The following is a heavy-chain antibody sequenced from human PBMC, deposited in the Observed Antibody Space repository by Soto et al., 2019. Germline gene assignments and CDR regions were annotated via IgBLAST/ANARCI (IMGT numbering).Heavy chain of an antibody. CDR3: ARDRTYRMAGDWFDP. CDR2: ISAYNGNT. CDR1: GYTFTSYG. J-gene: IGHJ5*02. V-gene: IGHV1-18*01. D-gene: IGHD6-19*01. Sequence: ASVKVSCKASGYTFTSYGISWVRQAPGQGLEWMGWISAYNGNTNYAQKLQGRVTMTTDTSTSTAYMELRSLRSDDTAVYYCARDRTYRMAGDWFDPRGQGTLVTVSS.